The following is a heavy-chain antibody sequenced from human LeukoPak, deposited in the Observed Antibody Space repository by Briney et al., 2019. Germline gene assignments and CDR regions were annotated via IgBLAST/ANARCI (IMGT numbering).Heavy chain of an antibody. J-gene: IGHJ3*01. CDR3: ARGSTYYYDSSGFHDAFDV. Sequence: ASVKVSCKASGGSFSSHAISWVRQAPGQGLEWMGGIIPIFGTPNYAQKFQGRVTITADKFTSTAYMELSSLRSDDTAVYYCARGSTYYYDSSGFHDAFDVWGQGTMVTVSS. D-gene: IGHD3-22*01. CDR1: GGSFSSHA. CDR2: IIPIFGTP. V-gene: IGHV1-69*06.